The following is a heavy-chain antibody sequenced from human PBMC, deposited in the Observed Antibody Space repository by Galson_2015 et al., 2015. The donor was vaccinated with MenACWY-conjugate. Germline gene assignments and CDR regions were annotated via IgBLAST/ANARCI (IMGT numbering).Heavy chain of an antibody. CDR2: ISGSGSST. CDR3: AKADWGGGMDV. D-gene: IGHD2-21*01. CDR1: GFTFSSYA. Sequence: SLRLSCAASGFTFSSYAMTWVRQAPGKGLEWVSAISGSGSSTYYAESVQGRFSISRDNSNNTVYLQMNSLRADDTAVYYCAKADWGGGMDVWGKGTTVTVSS. J-gene: IGHJ6*04. V-gene: IGHV3-23*01.